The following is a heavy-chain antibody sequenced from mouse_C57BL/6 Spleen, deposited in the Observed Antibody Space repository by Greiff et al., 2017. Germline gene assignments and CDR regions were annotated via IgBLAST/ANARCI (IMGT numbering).Heavy chain of an antibody. V-gene: IGHV5-17*01. CDR3: ANDGGY. Sequence: EVKLMESGGGLVKPGGSLKLSCAASGFTFSDYGMHWVRQAPEKGLEWVAYISSGSSTIYYADTVKGRFTISRDNAKNTLFLQMTSLRSEDTAMYYCANDGGYWGQGTTLTVSS. CDR2: ISSGSSTI. J-gene: IGHJ2*01. CDR1: GFTFSDYG. D-gene: IGHD2-3*01.